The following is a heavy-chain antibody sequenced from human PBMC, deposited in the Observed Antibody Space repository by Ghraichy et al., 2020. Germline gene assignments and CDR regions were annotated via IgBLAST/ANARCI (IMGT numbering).Heavy chain of an antibody. Sequence: GESLNISCEASGFTFSSYAMTWVRQAPGKGLEWVSTISDSGGSTYYADSVKGRFTISRDNSKNTLYLQMNSLRAEDTAVYYCAKDRPYDRSLGMDVWGQGTTVTVSS. CDR3: AKDRPYDRSLGMDV. V-gene: IGHV3-23*01. CDR1: GFTFSSYA. D-gene: IGHD3-22*01. J-gene: IGHJ6*02. CDR2: ISDSGGST.